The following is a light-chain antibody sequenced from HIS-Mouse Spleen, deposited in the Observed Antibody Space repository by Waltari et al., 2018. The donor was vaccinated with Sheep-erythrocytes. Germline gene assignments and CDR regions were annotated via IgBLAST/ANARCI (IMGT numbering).Light chain of an antibody. CDR3: QAWDSSIVV. CDR1: KLGDKY. CDR2: QDT. V-gene: IGLV3-1*01. Sequence: SSELTPPPSVSVSPGQTASIPCSGDKLGDKYACWYQQKPGPSPVLVIYQDTKRPSGIPERFSGSNSGNTATLTISGTQAMDEADYYCQAWDSSIVVFGGGTKLTVL. J-gene: IGLJ2*01.